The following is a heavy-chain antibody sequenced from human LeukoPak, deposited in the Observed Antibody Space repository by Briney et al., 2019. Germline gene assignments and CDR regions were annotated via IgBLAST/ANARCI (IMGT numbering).Heavy chain of an antibody. V-gene: IGHV5-51*01. CDR2: IYPGDSDT. Sequence: GESLKISCEGSGYSFPNYWIGWVRQMPGKGLEWMGIIYPGDSDTTYKPSFQGHITVSADMSINTAYLQWSSLKASDTAMYYCARSRAEKVPVWGSYRHHDAFDLWGQGTRVTVSS. CDR1: GYSFPNYW. J-gene: IGHJ3*01. D-gene: IGHD3-16*02. CDR3: ARSRAEKVPVWGSYRHHDAFDL.